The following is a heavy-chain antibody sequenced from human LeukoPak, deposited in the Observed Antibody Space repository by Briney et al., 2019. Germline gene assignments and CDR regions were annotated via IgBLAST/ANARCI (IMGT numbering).Heavy chain of an antibody. Sequence: SVKVSCKASGGTFSSYAISWVRQAPGQGLEWMGGIIPIFGTANYAQKFQGRVTITADESTSTAYMELSSLRSEDTAVCYCARVVPDDFWSGSYYYYGMDVWGQGTTVTVSS. CDR3: ARVVPDDFWSGSYYYYGMDV. V-gene: IGHV1-69*01. CDR2: IIPIFGTA. CDR1: GGTFSSYA. D-gene: IGHD3-3*01. J-gene: IGHJ6*02.